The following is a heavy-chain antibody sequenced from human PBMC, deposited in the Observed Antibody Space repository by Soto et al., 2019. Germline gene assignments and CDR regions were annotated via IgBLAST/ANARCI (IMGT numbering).Heavy chain of an antibody. CDR3: ARALATMVRGVISYYGMDV. V-gene: IGHV1-69*12. Sequence: QVQLVQSGAEVKKPGSSVKVSCKASGGTFSSYAISWVRQAPGQGLEWMGGIIPIFGTANYAQKFQGRVTITADESTSTAYMELSSLRSEDTAVYYCARALATMVRGVISYYGMDVWGQGTTVTVSS. D-gene: IGHD3-10*01. CDR2: IIPIFGTA. J-gene: IGHJ6*02. CDR1: GGTFSSYA.